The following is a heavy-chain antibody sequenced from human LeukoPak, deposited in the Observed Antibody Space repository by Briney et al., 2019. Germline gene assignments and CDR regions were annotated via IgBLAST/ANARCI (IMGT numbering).Heavy chain of an antibody. CDR3: AKRFFVTYYYDSSGYYPLDY. CDR2: ISGSGGST. Sequence: GGSLRLSCAASGFTFSSYAMSWVRQAPGKGLEWVSAISGSGGSTYYADSVKGRFTISRDNSKNTLYLQMNSLRAEDTAVYYCAKRFFVTYYYDSSGYYPLDYWGQGILVTVSS. D-gene: IGHD3-22*01. J-gene: IGHJ4*02. CDR1: GFTFSSYA. V-gene: IGHV3-23*01.